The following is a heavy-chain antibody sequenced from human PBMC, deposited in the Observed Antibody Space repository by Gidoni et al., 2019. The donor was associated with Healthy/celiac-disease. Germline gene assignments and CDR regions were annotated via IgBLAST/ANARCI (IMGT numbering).Heavy chain of an antibody. Sequence: EVQLVESGGGLVQPGGSLRLSCAASGFPFRRYSMNWVRQAPGKGLEWVSYSSSSSSTIYYADSVKGRFTISRDNAKNSLYLQMNSLRDEDTAVYYCARDHPTRLYCTNGVCYPLPGMDVWGQGTTVTVSS. CDR3: ARDHPTRLYCTNGVCYPLPGMDV. D-gene: IGHD2-8*01. J-gene: IGHJ6*02. V-gene: IGHV3-48*02. CDR2: SSSSSSTI. CDR1: GFPFRRYS.